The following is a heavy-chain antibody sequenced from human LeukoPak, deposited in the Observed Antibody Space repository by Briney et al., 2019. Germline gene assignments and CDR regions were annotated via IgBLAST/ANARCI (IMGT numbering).Heavy chain of an antibody. Sequence: SQTLSLTCAISGDSVSSGSSSWHWLRQSPSRGLEWLGRTYYTSKWTGDSALSVRSRIAITPDTSKKQLTLQLNSVTGDGTAVYYCVRRAKGNSYFDRCGQGTLVVVSS. CDR2: TYYTSKWTG. J-gene: IGHJ5*02. CDR3: VRRAKGNSYFDR. CDR1: GDSVSSGSSS. D-gene: IGHD4-23*01. V-gene: IGHV6-1*01.